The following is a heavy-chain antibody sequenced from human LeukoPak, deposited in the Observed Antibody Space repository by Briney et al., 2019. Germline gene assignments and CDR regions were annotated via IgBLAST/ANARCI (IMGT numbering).Heavy chain of an antibody. Sequence: ASVKVSCKASGYTFTSYYMHWVRQAPGQGLEWMGIINPSGGSTSYAQKFQGRVTMTRDTSTSTVYMELSSLRSEDTAVYYCARVLYYYDSSGSQGHYYHGMDVWGQGTTVTVSS. CDR1: GYTFTSYY. V-gene: IGHV1-46*01. CDR3: ARVLYYYDSSGSQGHYYHGMDV. J-gene: IGHJ6*02. CDR2: INPSGGST. D-gene: IGHD3-22*01.